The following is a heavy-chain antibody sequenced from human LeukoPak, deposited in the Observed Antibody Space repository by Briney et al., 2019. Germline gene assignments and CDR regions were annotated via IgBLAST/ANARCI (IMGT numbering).Heavy chain of an antibody. Sequence: PSETLSLTCTVSGGSLSSSSYYWGWIRQPPGKGLEWIVSIYYSGSTYYNPSLKRRVTISVHTSKNQFSLRRSSVTAADTAVYYCARRSIDTYYYDSSGYAIPFFADYWGQGTLVTVSS. CDR3: ARRSIDTYYYDSSGYAIPFFADY. V-gene: IGHV4-39*01. J-gene: IGHJ4*02. CDR1: GGSLSSSSYY. CDR2: IYYSGST. D-gene: IGHD3-22*01.